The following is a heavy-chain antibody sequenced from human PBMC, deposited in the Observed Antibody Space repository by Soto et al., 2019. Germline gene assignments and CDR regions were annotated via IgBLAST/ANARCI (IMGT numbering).Heavy chain of an antibody. CDR2: IYHSGST. CDR1: GGSISSGGYS. CDR3: ARHGDGGSYFYYYYYGMDV. Sequence: SETLSLTCAVSGGSISSGGYSWSWIRQPPGKGLEWIGYIYHSGSTYYNPSLKSRVTISVDTSKNQFSLKLSSVTAADTAVYYCARHGDGGSYFYYYYYGMDVWGQGTTVTVSS. V-gene: IGHV4-30-2*03. J-gene: IGHJ6*02. D-gene: IGHD1-26*01.